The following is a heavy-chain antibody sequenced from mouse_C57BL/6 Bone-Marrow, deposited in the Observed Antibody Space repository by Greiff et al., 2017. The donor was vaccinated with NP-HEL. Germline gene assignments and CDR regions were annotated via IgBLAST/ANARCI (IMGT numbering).Heavy chain of an antibody. CDR3: TGADYSNYVGKNYLDY. D-gene: IGHD2-5*01. CDR2: IRLKSDNYAT. CDR1: GFTFSNYW. Sequence: EVQLVESGGGLVQPGGSMTLSCVASGFTFSNYWMNWVRQSPEKGLEWVAQIRLKSDNYATHYAESVKGRFTISRDDSKSSVYLQMNNLRAEDTGIYYCTGADYSNYVGKNYLDYWGQGTTLTVSS. V-gene: IGHV6-3*01. J-gene: IGHJ2*01.